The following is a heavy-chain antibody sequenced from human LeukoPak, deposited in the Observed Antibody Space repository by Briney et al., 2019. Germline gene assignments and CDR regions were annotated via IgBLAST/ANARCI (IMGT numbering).Heavy chain of an antibody. CDR1: RFTFSSYG. J-gene: IGHJ6*02. Sequence: PGGSLRLSCAASRFTFSSYGMHWVRQAPGKGLEWVAVIWYDGSNKYYADSVKGRFTISRDNSKNTLYLQMNSLRAEDTAVYYCARDHAYDILTGYYHYYYGMDVWGQGTTVTVSS. D-gene: IGHD3-9*01. V-gene: IGHV3-33*01. CDR2: IWYDGSNK. CDR3: ARDHAYDILTGYYHYYYGMDV.